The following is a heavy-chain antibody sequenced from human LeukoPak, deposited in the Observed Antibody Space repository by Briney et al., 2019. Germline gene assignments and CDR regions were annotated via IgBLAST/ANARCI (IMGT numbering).Heavy chain of an antibody. CDR3: ARVGITGTTWVGYYYYYMDV. D-gene: IGHD1-20*01. CDR1: GYSISSGYY. CDR2: IYHSGST. V-gene: IGHV4-38-2*02. Sequence: SETLSLTCTVSGYSISSGYYWGWIRQPPGKGLEWIGSIYHSGSTYYNPSLKSRVAISVDTSKNQFSLKLSSVTAADTAVYYCARVGITGTTWVGYYYYYMDVWGKGTTVTVSS. J-gene: IGHJ6*03.